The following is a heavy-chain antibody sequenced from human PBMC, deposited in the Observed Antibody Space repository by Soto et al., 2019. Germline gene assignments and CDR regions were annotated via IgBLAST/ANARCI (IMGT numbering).Heavy chain of an antibody. D-gene: IGHD3-22*01. CDR3: TSTYYNDSSGYLFDY. Sequence: GGSLRLSFAASGFTFSGSAMHWVRQASGKGLEWVGRIRSKANSYATAYAASVKGRFTISRDDSKNTAYLQMNSLKTEDTAVYYCTSTYYNDSSGYLFDYWGQGTLVTVSS. CDR1: GFTFSGSA. CDR2: IRSKANSYAT. J-gene: IGHJ4*02. V-gene: IGHV3-73*01.